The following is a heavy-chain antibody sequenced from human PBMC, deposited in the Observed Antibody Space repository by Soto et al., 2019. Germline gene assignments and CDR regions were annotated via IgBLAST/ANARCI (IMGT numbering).Heavy chain of an antibody. V-gene: IGHV4-59*01. J-gene: IGHJ4*02. CDR3: ARARGANDSKTYYRY. CDR2: IYFNGST. CDR1: GGSISDYY. Sequence: KTSETLSLTCTVSGGSISDYYWSWIRQPPGQGLEWIGYIYFNGSTNYNPSLKSRVIISIDTSKNQFSLKMTSVTAADTAVYYCARARGANDSKTYYRYWGQGTLVTVS. D-gene: IGHD3-22*01.